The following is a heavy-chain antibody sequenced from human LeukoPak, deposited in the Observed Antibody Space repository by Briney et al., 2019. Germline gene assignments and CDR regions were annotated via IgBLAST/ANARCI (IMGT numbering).Heavy chain of an antibody. J-gene: IGHJ4*02. D-gene: IGHD3-10*01. Sequence: SQTLLLTSAISGDSVSRTDAGWSWIRQSPSRGLEWLGRTYYRSKWYKDDAGSEKSRITINVETVRNELSLQLNSVTPEDTAVYYFARDPVITMVRGVIDYWGQGTLVTVSS. CDR3: ARDPVITMVRGVIDY. CDR1: GDSVSRTDAG. CDR2: TYYRSKWYK. V-gene: IGHV6-1*01.